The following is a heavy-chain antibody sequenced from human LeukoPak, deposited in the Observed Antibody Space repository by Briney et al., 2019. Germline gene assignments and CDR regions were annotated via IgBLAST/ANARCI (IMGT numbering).Heavy chain of an antibody. J-gene: IGHJ4*02. D-gene: IGHD2-15*01. CDR2: ISGSGGST. Sequence: GGSLRLSCAASGLTFSSYAMSWVRQAPGKGLEWVSAISGSGGSTYYADSVKGRFTISRDNSKNTLYLQMNSLRAEDTAVYYCAKDIVVVVAATPDWYFDYWGQGTLVTVSS. V-gene: IGHV3-23*01. CDR3: AKDIVVVVAATPDWYFDY. CDR1: GLTFSSYA.